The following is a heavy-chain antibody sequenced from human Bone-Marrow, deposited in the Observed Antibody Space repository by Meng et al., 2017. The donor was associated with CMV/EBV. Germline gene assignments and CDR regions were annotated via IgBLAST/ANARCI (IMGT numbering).Heavy chain of an antibody. CDR3: ARILSNTDYYGMDV. J-gene: IGHJ6*02. V-gene: IGHV1-2*02. D-gene: IGHD1/OR15-1a*01. CDR1: GYVFSDYY. CDR2: IKGSSGDT. Sequence: ASVKVSCKASGYVFSDYYVHYIRQAPGQGLEWMGWIKGSSGDTNLAQKFQGRVTMTRDRSTNTAYMEMSWLRSDDTAVYYCARILSNTDYYGMDVWGQGTTVTVSS.